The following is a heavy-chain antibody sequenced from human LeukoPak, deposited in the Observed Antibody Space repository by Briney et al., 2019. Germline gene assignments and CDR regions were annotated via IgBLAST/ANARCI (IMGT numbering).Heavy chain of an antibody. D-gene: IGHD3-22*01. CDR3: ARGVVITTATDYFDY. CDR2: IIPIFGTA. Sequence: GASVKVSCKASGGTFSSYAISWVRQAPGQGLEWMGGIIPIFGTANYAQKFQGRVTITADESTSTAYMELRSLRSEDTAVYYCARGVVITTATDYFDYWGQGTLVTVSS. CDR1: GGTFSSYA. V-gene: IGHV1-69*13. J-gene: IGHJ4*02.